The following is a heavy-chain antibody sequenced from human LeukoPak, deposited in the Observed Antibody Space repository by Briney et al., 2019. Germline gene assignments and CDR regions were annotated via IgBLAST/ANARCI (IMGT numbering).Heavy chain of an antibody. CDR2: ISGSGGST. D-gene: IGHD3-10*01. J-gene: IGHJ4*02. CDR1: GFTFSCYA. V-gene: IGHV3-23*01. Sequence: GGSLRLSCAASGFTFSCYAMSWVRQAPGKWLEWVSPISGSGGSTYYADSVKGRFTISRDNSKNTLYLQMNSLRAEDTAVYYCAKDIYGSGSHDFDYWGQGTLVTVSS. CDR3: AKDIYGSGSHDFDY.